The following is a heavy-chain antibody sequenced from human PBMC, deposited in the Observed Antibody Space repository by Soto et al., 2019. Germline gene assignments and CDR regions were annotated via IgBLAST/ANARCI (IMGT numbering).Heavy chain of an antibody. V-gene: IGHV1-2*04. Sequence: ASVKVSCKASGYTFTGYYMHWVRQAPGQGLEWMGWINPNSGGTNYAQKFQGWVTMTRDTSISTAYMELSRLRSDDTAVYYCARAGCTNGVCSTNFDYWGQGTLVTVSS. J-gene: IGHJ4*02. D-gene: IGHD2-8*01. CDR3: ARAGCTNGVCSTNFDY. CDR2: INPNSGGT. CDR1: GYTFTGYY.